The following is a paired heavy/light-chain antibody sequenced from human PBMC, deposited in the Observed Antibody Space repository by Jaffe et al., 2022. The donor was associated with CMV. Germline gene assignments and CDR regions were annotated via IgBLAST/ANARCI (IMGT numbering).Light chain of an antibody. J-gene: IGKJ2*01. CDR1: QDIANY. CDR2: DAS. V-gene: IGKV1-33*01. Sequence: DIQMTQSPSSLSASVGDRVSITCQASQDIANYLNWYQQKPGKAPKLLIFDASNLEPGVPSRFSGSESGTHFTFTISSLQPEDIATYYCQQYANLPYTFGQGTKLEIK. CDR3: QQYANLPYT.
Heavy chain of an antibody. D-gene: IGHD2-21*02. V-gene: IGHV3-21*01. CDR2: ISRGSNHK. CDR1: GFTFSSYT. CDR3: TRDRLLDL. J-gene: IGHJ4*02. Sequence: EVQLVESGGGLVKPGGSLRLSCAASGFTFSSYTMNWVRQAPGKGLEWVSSISRGSNHKYYAESVKDRFTISRDNSKNSLYLQMNSLRAEDTAVYYCTRDRLLDLWGQGTLVTVSS.